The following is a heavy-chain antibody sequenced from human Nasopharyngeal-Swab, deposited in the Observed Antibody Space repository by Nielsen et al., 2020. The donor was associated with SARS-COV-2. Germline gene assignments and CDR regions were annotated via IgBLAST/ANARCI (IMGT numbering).Heavy chain of an antibody. CDR3: ARLQGLSYFDN. J-gene: IGHJ4*02. CDR2: IYWDDDK. CDR1: GFSLSTGTVG. V-gene: IGHV2-5*02. D-gene: IGHD6-19*01. Sequence: SGPTLVKPTQTLTLTCTFSGFSLSTGTVGLGWIRQPPGEARECLAIIYWDDDKRYSPSLESRLTITKDASKNQVVLTMTDVDPVDTATYYCARLQGLSYFDNWGQGTLVTVSS.